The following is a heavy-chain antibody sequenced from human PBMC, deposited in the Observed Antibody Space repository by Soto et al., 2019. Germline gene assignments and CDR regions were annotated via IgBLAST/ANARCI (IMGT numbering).Heavy chain of an antibody. J-gene: IGHJ6*03. CDR1: GGSFSCYY. CDR3: ARGFLYSSSWSFYYYYYMDV. V-gene: IGHV4-34*01. D-gene: IGHD6-13*01. Sequence: PSETLSLTCAVYGGSFSCYYWSWIRQPPGRGLEWIGEINHSGSTNYNPSLKSRVTISVDTSKNQFSLKLSSVTAADTAVYYCARGFLYSSSWSFYYYYYMDVWGKGTTVTVSS. CDR2: INHSGST.